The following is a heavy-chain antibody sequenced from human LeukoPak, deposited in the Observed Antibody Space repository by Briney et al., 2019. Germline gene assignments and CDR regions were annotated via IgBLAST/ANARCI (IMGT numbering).Heavy chain of an antibody. V-gene: IGHV1-46*01. CDR3: ARNYKVARLVGRTYYYYGMDV. D-gene: IGHD3-10*01. J-gene: IGHJ6*04. CDR2: INPSGGST. Sequence: ASVKVSCEASGYTFTSYYMHWVRQAPGQGLEWMGIINPSGGSTSYAQKFQGRVTMTRDTSTSTVYMELSSLRSEDTAVYYCARNYKVARLVGRTYYYYGMDVWGKGTTVTVSS. CDR1: GYTFTSYY.